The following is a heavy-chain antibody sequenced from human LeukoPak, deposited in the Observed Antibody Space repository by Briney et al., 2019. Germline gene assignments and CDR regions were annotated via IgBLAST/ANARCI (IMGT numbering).Heavy chain of an antibody. D-gene: IGHD1-1*01. CDR3: ARYGNDPSNAFDI. Sequence: KPSETLSLTCAVYGGSFSGYYWSWIRQPPGKGLEWVSSISSSSSYIYYADSVKGRFTISRDNAKNSLYLQMNSLRAEDTAVYYCARYGNDPSNAFDIWGQGTMVTVSS. V-gene: IGHV3-21*01. CDR2: ISSSSSYI. CDR1: GGSFSGYY. J-gene: IGHJ3*02.